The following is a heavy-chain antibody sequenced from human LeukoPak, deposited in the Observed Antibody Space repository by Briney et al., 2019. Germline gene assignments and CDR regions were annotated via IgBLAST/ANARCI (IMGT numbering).Heavy chain of an antibody. Sequence: SVKVSCKASGGTFSSYAISWVRQATGQGLEWMGGIIPIFGTANYAQKFQGRVTITADESTSTAYMELSSLRSEDTAVYYCARAVPHYDSSGYYPYYYYMDVWGKGTTVTVSS. V-gene: IGHV1-69*13. D-gene: IGHD3-22*01. CDR3: ARAVPHYDSSGYYPYYYYMDV. CDR2: IIPIFGTA. CDR1: GGTFSSYA. J-gene: IGHJ6*03.